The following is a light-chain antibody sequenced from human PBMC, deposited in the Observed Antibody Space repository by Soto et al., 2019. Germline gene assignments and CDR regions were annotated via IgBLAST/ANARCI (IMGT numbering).Light chain of an antibody. V-gene: IGLV1-51*01. J-gene: IGLJ2*01. CDR3: GTWDSSLSAVV. Sequence: QSVLTQPPSVSGAPGQTVTISCSGSSSNIGNNYVSWYQQLPGTAPNLLIYDNNKRPSGIPDRFSGSKSGTSATLGITGLQTGDEADYYCGTWDSSLSAVVFGGGTKLTVL. CDR2: DNN. CDR1: SSNIGNNY.